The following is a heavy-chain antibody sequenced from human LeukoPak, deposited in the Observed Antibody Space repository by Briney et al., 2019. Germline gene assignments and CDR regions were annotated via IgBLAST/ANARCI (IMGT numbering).Heavy chain of an antibody. D-gene: IGHD6-13*01. J-gene: IGHJ4*02. CDR1: GGSISSYY. CDR3: AGMEAAADYCFDY. CDR2: IYYSGST. V-gene: IGHV4-59*01. Sequence: SETLSLTCTVSGGSISSYYWSWIRQPPGKGLEWIGYIYYSGSTNYNPSLKSRVTISVDTSKNQFSLKLSSVTAADTAVYYCAGMEAAADYCFDYWGQGTLVTVSS.